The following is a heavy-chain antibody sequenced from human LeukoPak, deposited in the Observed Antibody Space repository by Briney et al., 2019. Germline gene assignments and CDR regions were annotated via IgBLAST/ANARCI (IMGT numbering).Heavy chain of an antibody. D-gene: IGHD2-2*01. CDR2: INPNSGGT. Sequence: ASVKVSCKASGYTFTGYYMHWVRQAPGQGLEWMGWINPNSGGTNYAQKFQGRVTMTRDTSISTAYMELSRLRSDDTAVYYCARVKLYCSSTSCYVVRYMDVWGKGTTVTVSS. CDR3: ARVKLYCSSTSCYVVRYMDV. J-gene: IGHJ6*03. V-gene: IGHV1-2*02. CDR1: GYTFTGYY.